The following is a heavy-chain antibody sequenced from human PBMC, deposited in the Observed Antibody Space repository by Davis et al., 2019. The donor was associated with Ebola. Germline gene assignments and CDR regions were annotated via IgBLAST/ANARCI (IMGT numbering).Heavy chain of an antibody. Sequence: PSETLSLTCTVSGGSISSHYWSWIRQPPGKGLEWIGNIYYTGSAYYNSSLASRATISVDTSKTQFSLKLTSVTAADTAMYYCSERGSSVWGQGTLVTVSS. CDR2: IYYTGSA. CDR1: GGSISSHY. J-gene: IGHJ4*02. V-gene: IGHV4-59*03. D-gene: IGHD3-10*01. CDR3: SERGSSV.